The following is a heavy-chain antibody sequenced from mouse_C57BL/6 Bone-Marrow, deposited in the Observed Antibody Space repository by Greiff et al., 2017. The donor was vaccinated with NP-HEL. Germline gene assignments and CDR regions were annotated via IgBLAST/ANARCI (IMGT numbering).Heavy chain of an antibody. CDR2: ILPGSGNT. J-gene: IGHJ2*01. V-gene: IGHV1-9*01. Sequence: VQLQQSGAELMKPGASVKLSCKATGYTFTGNWIEWVKQRPGHGLEWIGEILPGSGNTYYNERFKGKATFTADTSSNTAYMQLSSLTTEDSAIYYCARDYYGSSYFDDWGQGTTLTVSS. CDR3: ARDYYGSSYFDD. CDR1: GYTFTGNW. D-gene: IGHD1-1*01.